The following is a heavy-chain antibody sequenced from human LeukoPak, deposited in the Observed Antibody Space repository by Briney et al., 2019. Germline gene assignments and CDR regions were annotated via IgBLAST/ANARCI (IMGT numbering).Heavy chain of an antibody. Sequence: ASVNVSFKASGYTFTSYYMHWVRQAPGQGLEWMGIINPSGGSTSYAQKFQGRVTMTRDTSTSTVYMELSSLRSEDTAVYYCARGTYGSSAYYGTLNYWGQGTLVTVSS. CDR3: ARGTYGSSAYYGTLNY. V-gene: IGHV1-46*01. CDR2: INPSGGST. D-gene: IGHD3-22*01. J-gene: IGHJ4*02. CDR1: GYTFTSYY.